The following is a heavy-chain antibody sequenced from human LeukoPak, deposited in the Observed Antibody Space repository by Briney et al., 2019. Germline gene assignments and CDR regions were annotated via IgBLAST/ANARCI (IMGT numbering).Heavy chain of an antibody. CDR2: IYHSGST. V-gene: IGHV4-30-2*01. D-gene: IGHD1-14*01. CDR1: VGSISSGGYS. J-gene: IGHJ5*02. CDR3: ARTGRYWFDP. Sequence: PSETLSLTCAVSVGSISSGGYSWSWIRQPPGKGLEWIGYIYHSGSTYYNPSLKSRVTISVDRSKNQFSLKLSSVTAADTAVYYCARTGRYWFDPWGQGTLVTVSS.